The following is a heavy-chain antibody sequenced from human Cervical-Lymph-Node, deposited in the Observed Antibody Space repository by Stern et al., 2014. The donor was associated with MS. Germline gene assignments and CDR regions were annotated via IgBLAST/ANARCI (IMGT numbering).Heavy chain of an antibody. CDR3: ARDYHYYDSSGYYDDAFDI. CDR1: GFTFSSYS. D-gene: IGHD3-22*01. J-gene: IGHJ3*02. V-gene: IGHV3-21*01. CDR2: IRSSSSYI. Sequence: EVQLVESGGGLVKPGGSLRLSCAASGFTFSSYSMNWVRQAPGKGLEWVSSIRSSSSYIYYADYVKGRLPISRDNAKNSLYLQMNSLRAEDTAVYYCARDYHYYDSSGYYDDAFDIWGQGTMVTVSS.